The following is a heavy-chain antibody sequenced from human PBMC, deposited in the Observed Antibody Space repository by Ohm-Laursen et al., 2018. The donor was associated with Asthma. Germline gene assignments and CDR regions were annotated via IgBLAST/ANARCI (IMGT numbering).Heavy chain of an antibody. CDR1: GFSLSTSGVG. CDR3: ARAHLYYYDSSGYYYFDY. V-gene: IGHV2-5*02. CDR2: IYWDDDK. J-gene: IGHJ4*02. D-gene: IGHD3-22*01. Sequence: TQTLTLTSTFSGFSLSTSGVGVGWIRQPPGKALEWLALIYWDDDKRYSPSLKSRLTITKDTSKNQVVLTMTNMDPVDTATYYCARAHLYYYDSSGYYYFDYWGQGTLVTVSS.